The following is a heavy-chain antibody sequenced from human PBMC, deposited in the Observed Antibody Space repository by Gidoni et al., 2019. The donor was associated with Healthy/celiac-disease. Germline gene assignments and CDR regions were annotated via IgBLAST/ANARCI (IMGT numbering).Heavy chain of an antibody. Sequence: EVQLVESGGDLVQPGGSLRLPCIASGFTFSTYDLHWVRQANGKGLGWVSGMGTAGDTHYLGSVKGRFTISRENARNSLYLQMHSLTAEDTAVYYCTRGPFERAGAVPGTSDYYFYGMDVWGQGTTVTFSS. D-gene: IGHD6-19*01. CDR2: MGTAGDT. J-gene: IGHJ6*02. CDR3: TRGPFERAGAVPGTSDYYFYGMDV. CDR1: GFTFSTYD. V-gene: IGHV3-13*01.